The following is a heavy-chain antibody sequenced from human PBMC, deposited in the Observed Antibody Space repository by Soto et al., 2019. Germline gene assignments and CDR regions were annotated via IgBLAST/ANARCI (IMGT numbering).Heavy chain of an antibody. V-gene: IGHV1-46*01. CDR3: ARVGIAARPDDAFDI. Sequence: ASVKVSCKASGYTFTIYYMHWVRQAPGQGLEWMGIINPSGGSTSYAQKFQGRVTMTRDTSTSTVYMELSSLRSEDTAVYYCARVGIAARPDDAFDIWGQGTMVTASS. J-gene: IGHJ3*02. CDR2: INPSGGST. CDR1: GYTFTIYY. D-gene: IGHD6-6*01.